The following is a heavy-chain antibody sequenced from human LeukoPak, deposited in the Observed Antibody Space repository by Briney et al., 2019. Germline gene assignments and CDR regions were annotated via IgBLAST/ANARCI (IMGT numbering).Heavy chain of an antibody. Sequence: GGSLRLSCAASGFTFSNCAMSWVRQAPGKGLEWVSGTSGSGGSTYYADSVKGRFTISRDNSKNTVYLQMKSLRAEDTAVYYCAKGGLERPGYWGQGTLVTVSS. CDR2: TSGSGGST. J-gene: IGHJ4*02. CDR3: AKGGLERPGY. CDR1: GFTFSNCA. V-gene: IGHV3-23*01. D-gene: IGHD1-1*01.